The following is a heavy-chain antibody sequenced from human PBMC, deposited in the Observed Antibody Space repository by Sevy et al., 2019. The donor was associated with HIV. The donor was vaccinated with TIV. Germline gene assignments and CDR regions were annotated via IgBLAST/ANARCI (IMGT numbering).Heavy chain of an antibody. CDR3: AGDRKLELRDYYYGMDV. V-gene: IGHV3-48*02. Sequence: GGSLRLSCVASGFTFSGYTMNWVRQAPGEGLTWLSYISSSGDTIYYADSVKGRFTISRDNAKNSVFLQMNNLRDEDTAVYYCAGDRKLELRDYYYGMDVWGQGTTVTVSS. CDR1: GFTFSGYT. D-gene: IGHD1-7*01. J-gene: IGHJ6*02. CDR2: ISSSGDTI.